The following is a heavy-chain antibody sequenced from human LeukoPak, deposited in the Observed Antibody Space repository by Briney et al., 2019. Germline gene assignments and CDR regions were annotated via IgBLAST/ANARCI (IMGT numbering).Heavy chain of an antibody. D-gene: IGHD6-13*01. CDR3: AREGPSSWSSFDY. J-gene: IGHJ4*02. CDR1: GFTFSTFS. CDR2: ISASSSHT. Sequence: GGSLRLSCVASGFTFSTFSMNWVRQAPGKGPEWVSSISASSSHTYYADSLEGRFTISRDSSNNALYLQINSLRPDDTGVYYCAREGPSSWSSFDYWGQGTLVTVSS. V-gene: IGHV3-21*01.